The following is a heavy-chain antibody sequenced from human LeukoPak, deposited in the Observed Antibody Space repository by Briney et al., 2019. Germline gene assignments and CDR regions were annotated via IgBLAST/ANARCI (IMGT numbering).Heavy chain of an antibody. CDR3: AKVNPYYYDSSGYNWFDP. Sequence: GGSLRLSCAASGFTFSSYAMSWVRQAPGKGLEWVSAISGSGGSTYYADSVKGRFTISRDNSKNTLYLQMNSLRAEDTAVYYCAKVNPYYYDSSGYNWFDPWGQGTLVTVSS. J-gene: IGHJ5*02. V-gene: IGHV3-23*01. D-gene: IGHD3-22*01. CDR2: ISGSGGST. CDR1: GFTFSSYA.